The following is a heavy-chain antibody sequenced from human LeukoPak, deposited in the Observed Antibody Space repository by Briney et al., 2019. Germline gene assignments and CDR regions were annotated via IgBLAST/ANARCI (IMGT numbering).Heavy chain of an antibody. CDR1: GYIFTNYG. D-gene: IGHD2-8*01. J-gene: IGHJ6*03. V-gene: IGHV1-2*06. CDR3: ARSAEHCNNGVCFTDYYMDV. Sequence: ASVKVSCKASGYIFTNYGISWVRQAPGQGLEWLGRINPNSGDTNYAQNFHGRVTMTRDTSITTTYMELNSLTSDDTAVYFCARSAEHCNNGVCFTDYYMDVWGKGTTVTVSS. CDR2: INPNSGDT.